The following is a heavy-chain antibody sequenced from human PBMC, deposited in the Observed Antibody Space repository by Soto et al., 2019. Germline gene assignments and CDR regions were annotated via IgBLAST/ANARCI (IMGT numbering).Heavy chain of an antibody. CDR2: IYKSATT. J-gene: IGHJ5*01. CDR3: ARGRYCLTGRCFPNWFDS. CDR1: GDSISNLDYF. D-gene: IGHD7-27*01. V-gene: IGHV4-30-4*01. Sequence: SETLSLTCSVSGDSISNLDYFWAWIRQPPGQALEYIGYIYKSATTYYNPSFESRVAISVDTSKSQFSLDVTSVTAADTAVYFCARGRYCLTGRCFPNWFDSWGQGALVTVSS.